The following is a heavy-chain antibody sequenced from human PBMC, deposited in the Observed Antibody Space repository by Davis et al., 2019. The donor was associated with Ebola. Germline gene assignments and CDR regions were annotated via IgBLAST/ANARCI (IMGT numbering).Heavy chain of an antibody. D-gene: IGHD6-6*01. J-gene: IGHJ4*02. CDR2: INHSGST. CDR3: ARRSIAAPFDY. CDR1: GGSFSGYY. V-gene: IGHV4-34*01. Sequence: LSCAVYGGSFSGYYWSWIRQPPGKGLEWIGEINHSGSTNYNPSLKSRVTISVDTSKNQFSLKLSSVTAADTAVYYCARRSIAAPFDYWGQGTLSPSPQ.